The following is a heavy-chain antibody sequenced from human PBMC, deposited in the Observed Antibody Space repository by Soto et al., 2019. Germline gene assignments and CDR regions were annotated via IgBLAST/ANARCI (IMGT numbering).Heavy chain of an antibody. Sequence: RASVKVSCKASGYTFTGYYMHWVRQAPGQGLEWMGWINPNSGGTNYAQKFQGRVTMTRDTSISTAYMELSRLRSDDTAVYYCARDKYSSPNYGMDVWGQGTTVTVSS. CDR2: INPNSGGT. CDR1: GYTFTGYY. D-gene: IGHD6-13*01. CDR3: ARDKYSSPNYGMDV. J-gene: IGHJ6*02. V-gene: IGHV1-2*02.